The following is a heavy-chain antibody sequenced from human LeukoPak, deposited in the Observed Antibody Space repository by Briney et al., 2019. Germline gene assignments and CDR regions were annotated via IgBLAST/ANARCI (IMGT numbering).Heavy chain of an antibody. CDR1: GFTFSSYG. CDR3: ARETEYSSSSYPYYYYMDV. D-gene: IGHD6-6*01. V-gene: IGHV3-30*02. CDR2: IRYDGSNK. Sequence: GGSLRLSCAASGFTFSSYGMHWVRQAPGKGLEWVAFIRYDGSNKYYADSVKGRFTISRDNSKNTLYLQMNSLRAEDTAVYYCARETEYSSSSYPYYYYMDVWGKGTTVTVSS. J-gene: IGHJ6*03.